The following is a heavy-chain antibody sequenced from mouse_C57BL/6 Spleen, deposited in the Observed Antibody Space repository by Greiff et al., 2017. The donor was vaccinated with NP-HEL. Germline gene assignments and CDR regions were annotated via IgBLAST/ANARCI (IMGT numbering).Heavy chain of an antibody. CDR3: AGKYYYGRSFFWYFDV. D-gene: IGHD1-1*01. Sequence: EVQLQQSGAELVKPGASVKLSCTASGFNIKDYYMHWVKQRPEQGLEWIGRIDPEDGETKYAPNFQGKATITADTSSNTAYLQLSRLTSEDTAVYYCAGKYYYGRSFFWYFDVWGTGTTVTVSS. CDR2: IDPEDGET. CDR1: GFNIKDYY. J-gene: IGHJ1*03. V-gene: IGHV14-2*01.